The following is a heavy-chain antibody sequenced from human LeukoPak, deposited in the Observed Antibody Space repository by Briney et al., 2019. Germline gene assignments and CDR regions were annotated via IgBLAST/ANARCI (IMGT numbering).Heavy chain of an antibody. J-gene: IGHJ1*01. V-gene: IGHV3-23*01. Sequence: GGSLRLSCAASGLTFGSYGMSWVRQAPGKGLEWVSFITPNADRTSYADSVEGHFTISRDNPRNTLYMQMNSLRDEDTAIYYCAIMHGYYDGSGYWVQWGQGTLVTVSS. CDR1: GLTFGSYG. CDR2: ITPNADRT. D-gene: IGHD3-22*01. CDR3: AIMHGYYDGSGYWVQ.